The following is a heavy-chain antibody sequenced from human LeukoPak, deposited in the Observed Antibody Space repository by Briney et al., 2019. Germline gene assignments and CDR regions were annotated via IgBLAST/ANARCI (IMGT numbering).Heavy chain of an antibody. CDR1: GGSISSGSYY. D-gene: IGHD3-22*01. Sequence: PPQTLSLTCTVSGGSISSGSYYWSWIRQPAGKGLEWIGRIYTSGSTNYNPSLKSRVTISVDTSKNQFSLKLSSVTAADTAVYYCARDMERDYYDSSGYYPDAFDIWGQGTMVTVSS. V-gene: IGHV4-61*02. J-gene: IGHJ3*02. CDR2: IYTSGST. CDR3: ARDMERDYYDSSGYYPDAFDI.